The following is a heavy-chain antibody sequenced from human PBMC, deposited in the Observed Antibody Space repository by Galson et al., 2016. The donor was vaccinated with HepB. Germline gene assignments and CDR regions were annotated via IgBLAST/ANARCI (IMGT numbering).Heavy chain of an antibody. CDR3: ARGAKEQVDVYGGGNYFDY. J-gene: IGHJ4*02. CDR2: INSDGTIS. CDR1: GFAFSSHW. V-gene: IGHV3-74*01. D-gene: IGHD5/OR15-5a*01. Sequence: SLRLSCAASGFAFSSHWMHWVRQDLGKGLVWVSRINSDGTISNYADSVKGRFTISRDNSKDTLYLQMNSLRAEDTAVYYCARGAKEQVDVYGGGNYFDYWGQGTLVTVSS.